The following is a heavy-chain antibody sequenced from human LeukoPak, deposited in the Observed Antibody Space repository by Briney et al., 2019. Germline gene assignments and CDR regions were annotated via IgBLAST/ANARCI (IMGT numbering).Heavy chain of an antibody. CDR1: GGSFSGYY. Sequence: SETLSLTCAVSGGSFSGYYWNWIRQSPGKGLEWIGSIHYSGSTNYNPSLKSRVTISVDTSKNQFSLKLSSVTAADTAVYYCARGYCSGGSCYSYYYYNYMDVWGKGTTVTVSS. CDR2: IHYSGST. D-gene: IGHD2-15*01. CDR3: ARGYCSGGSCYSYYYYNYMDV. V-gene: IGHV4-34*01. J-gene: IGHJ6*03.